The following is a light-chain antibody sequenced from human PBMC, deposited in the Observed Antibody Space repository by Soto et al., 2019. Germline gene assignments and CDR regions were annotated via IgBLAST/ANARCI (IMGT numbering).Light chain of an antibody. Sequence: EIVLTQSPGTLSLSPGERATLSCRASQSVSSSYLAWYQQKPGQAPRLLIYGASSRATGIPDRFSGSGSGTDFTLTISGLEPEGFAGYYCQQYGSSPWTFGEGTKVEIK. CDR1: QSVSSSY. CDR3: QQYGSSPWT. V-gene: IGKV3-20*01. CDR2: GAS. J-gene: IGKJ1*01.